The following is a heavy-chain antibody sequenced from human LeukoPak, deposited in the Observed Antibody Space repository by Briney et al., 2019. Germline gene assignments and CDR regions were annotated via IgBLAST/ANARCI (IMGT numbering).Heavy chain of an antibody. CDR2: LNNDGSST. CDR1: GFTFSSYW. D-gene: IGHD2-15*01. Sequence: GGSLRLSCVASGFTFSSYWMHWVRQAPGKGLVWVSRLNNDGSSTNYADSVKGRFTISRDNAKNTLYLQMNSLRAEDTAVYYCARIAWDAFDIWGQGTMVTVSS. J-gene: IGHJ3*02. CDR3: ARIAWDAFDI. V-gene: IGHV3-74*01.